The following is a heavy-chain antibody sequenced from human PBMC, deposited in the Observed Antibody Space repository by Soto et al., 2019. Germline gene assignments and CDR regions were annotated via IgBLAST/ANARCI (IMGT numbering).Heavy chain of an antibody. J-gene: IGHJ5*02. V-gene: IGHV4-30-4*01. Sequence: SETLSLTCTVSGGSISSGDYYWSWIRQPPGKGLEWIGYIYYSGSTYYNPSLKSRVTISVDTSKNQFSLKLSSVTAADTAVYYCARGKVVVVAATRVPPPKDNWFDPWGQGXLVTVYS. D-gene: IGHD2-15*01. CDR2: IYYSGST. CDR3: ARGKVVVVAATRVPPPKDNWFDP. CDR1: GGSISSGDYY.